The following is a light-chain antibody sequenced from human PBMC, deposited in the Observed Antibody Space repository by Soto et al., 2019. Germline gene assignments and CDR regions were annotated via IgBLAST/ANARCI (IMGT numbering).Light chain of an antibody. J-gene: IGKJ1*01. CDR2: GAS. Sequence: EVVLTQSPGTLSLSPGERATLQCRASQSFGSYLAWFQQKPGQAPRLLIFGASGRATGIPDRFSGSGSGTDFTLTISRLDPEDFAVYYCQQYGKSPWTFGQGTTLEIK. V-gene: IGKV3-20*01. CDR1: QSFGSY. CDR3: QQYGKSPWT.